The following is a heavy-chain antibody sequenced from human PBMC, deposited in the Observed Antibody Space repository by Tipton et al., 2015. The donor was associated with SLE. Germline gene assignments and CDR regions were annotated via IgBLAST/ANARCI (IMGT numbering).Heavy chain of an antibody. J-gene: IGHJ4*02. CDR1: NYSLSSGYY. CDR3: ARVALKYAGVY. Sequence: GLVKPSETLSLTCTVSNYSLSSGYYWGWIRQPPGKGLAWIGSIHHSGGTYSNPSLKSRVTISVDTSKNQFSLRLSSVTAADTALYYCARVALKYAGVYWGQGTLVTVSS. CDR2: IHHSGGT. D-gene: IGHD3-10*01. V-gene: IGHV4-38-2*02.